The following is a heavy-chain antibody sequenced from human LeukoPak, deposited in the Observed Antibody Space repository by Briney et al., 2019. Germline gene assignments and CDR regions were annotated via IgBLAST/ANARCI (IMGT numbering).Heavy chain of an antibody. CDR3: TKARGDFRHYDIYYFDY. Sequence: GGSLRLSCAASGFTFSSYAMSWVRQAPGKGLEWVSAISGSGGSTYYADSVKGRFTISRDNSKNTLYLQMNSLRAEDTAVYYCTKARGDFRHYDIYYFDYWGQGTLVTVSS. CDR2: ISGSGGST. V-gene: IGHV3-23*01. CDR1: GFTFSSYA. D-gene: IGHD3-9*01. J-gene: IGHJ4*02.